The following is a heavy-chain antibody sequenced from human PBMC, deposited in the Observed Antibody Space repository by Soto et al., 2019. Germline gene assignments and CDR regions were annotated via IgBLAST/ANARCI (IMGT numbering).Heavy chain of an antibody. J-gene: IGHJ4*02. V-gene: IGHV1-18*01. CDR3: ARGRYGDY. CDR1: GYAFTTYG. D-gene: IGHD1-1*01. Sequence: QVHLGQSGAEVKKPGASVKVSCKGSGYAFTTYGITWVRQAPGQGLEWMGWISAHNGNTYYAQKLQGRVTVTRDTCTSTAYMELRSLRSDDTAVYSCARGRYGDYWGQGALVTVSS. CDR2: ISAHNGNT.